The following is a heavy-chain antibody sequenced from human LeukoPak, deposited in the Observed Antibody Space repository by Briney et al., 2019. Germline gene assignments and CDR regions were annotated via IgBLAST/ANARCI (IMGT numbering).Heavy chain of an antibody. J-gene: IGHJ4*02. D-gene: IGHD3-10*02. V-gene: IGHV3-23*01. CDR1: GFTFSSYA. CDR3: AKFGTYFRGYDYYFDY. CDR2: IRGDAGST. Sequence: GGSLRLSCAASGFTFSSYAMSWVRQAPGKGLEWVSAIRGDAGSTYYADSVKGRFTISRDNSKNTLYLEMNSLRSDDTALYYCAKFGTYFRGYDYYFDYWGQGTLVTVSS.